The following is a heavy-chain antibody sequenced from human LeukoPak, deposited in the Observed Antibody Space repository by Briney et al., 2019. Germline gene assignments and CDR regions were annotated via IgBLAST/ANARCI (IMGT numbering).Heavy chain of an antibody. CDR3: ARGKEYSSSHYYYYYMDV. J-gene: IGHJ6*03. V-gene: IGHV1-8*01. CDR2: MNPNSGNT. D-gene: IGHD6-6*01. Sequence: GASVKVSCKASGYTFTSYDINWVRQATGQGLEWMGWMNPNSGNTGYAQKFQGRVTMTRNTSISTAYMELSSLRSEDTAVYYCARGKEYSSSHYYYYYMDVWGKGTTVTVSS. CDR1: GYTFTSYD.